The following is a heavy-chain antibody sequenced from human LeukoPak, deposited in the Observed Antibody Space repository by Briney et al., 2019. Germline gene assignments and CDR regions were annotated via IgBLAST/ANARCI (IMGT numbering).Heavy chain of an antibody. Sequence: GGSLRLSCAASGFAFSSYAMSWVRQAPGKGLEWVSAISGSGGSTYYADSVKGRFTISRDNSKNTLYLQMNSLRAEDTAVYYCAKGADYYDSSGDLSLFDYWGQGTLVTVSS. CDR3: AKGADYYDSSGDLSLFDY. CDR1: GFAFSSYA. CDR2: ISGSGGST. D-gene: IGHD3-22*01. V-gene: IGHV3-23*01. J-gene: IGHJ4*02.